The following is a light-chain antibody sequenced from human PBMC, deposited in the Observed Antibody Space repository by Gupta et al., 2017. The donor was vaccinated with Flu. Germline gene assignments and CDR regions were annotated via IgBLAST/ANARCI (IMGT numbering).Light chain of an antibody. CDR3: QQYKNGPYT. CDR1: QSVSSN. Sequence: EIVMTQSPATLSLSPGERATLSCRASQSVSSNLAWYQQKPGQAPRLLIYDASARATGIPARFSGSGSGTEVTLTISSLQSEDFAVYYCQQYKNGPYTFGQGTKLEIK. J-gene: IGKJ2*01. V-gene: IGKV3-15*01. CDR2: DAS.